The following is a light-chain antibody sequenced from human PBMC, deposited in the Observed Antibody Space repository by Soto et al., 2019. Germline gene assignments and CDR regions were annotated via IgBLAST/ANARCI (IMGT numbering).Light chain of an antibody. CDR3: QQYNNWPET. Sequence: EIVMTQSPATLSVSPGERATLSCRSSQSVRSNLAWYQHKPGQSPRLLIYVASSRPAGVPARFSGSGSGTEFTLTISSLHSEEFAVYYCQQYNNWPETFGQGTTVEIK. CDR1: QSVRSN. CDR2: VAS. V-gene: IGKV3-15*01. J-gene: IGKJ1*01.